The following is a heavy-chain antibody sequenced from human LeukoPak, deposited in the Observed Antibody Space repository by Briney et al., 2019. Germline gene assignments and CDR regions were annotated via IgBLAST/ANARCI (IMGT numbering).Heavy chain of an antibody. CDR3: ARDIRLDY. CDR2: ISYDGSNK. CDR1: GFTFSSYA. D-gene: IGHD5-12*01. J-gene: IGHJ4*02. V-gene: IGHV3-30-3*01. Sequence: PGRSLRLSCAASGFTFSSYAMHWVRQAPGKGLEWVAVISYDGSNKYYADSVKGRFTISRDNSKNTLYLQMNSLRAEDTAVYYCARDIRLDYWGQGTLATVSS.